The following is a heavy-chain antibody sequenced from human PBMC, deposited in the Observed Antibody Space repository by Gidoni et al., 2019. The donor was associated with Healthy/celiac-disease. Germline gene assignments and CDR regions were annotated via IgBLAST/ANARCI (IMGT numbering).Heavy chain of an antibody. CDR2: ISSSSSYT. D-gene: IGHD3-10*01. V-gene: IGHV3-11*05. Sequence: QVQLVESGGGLVKPGGSLRLSCAAPGFTFSDYYMSWIRQAPGKGLEWVSYISSSSSYTNYADSVKGRFTISRDNAKNSLYLQMNSLRAEDTAVYYCARRLDGSGSYSFDYWGQGTLVTVSS. CDR1: GFTFSDYY. J-gene: IGHJ4*02. CDR3: ARRLDGSGSYSFDY.